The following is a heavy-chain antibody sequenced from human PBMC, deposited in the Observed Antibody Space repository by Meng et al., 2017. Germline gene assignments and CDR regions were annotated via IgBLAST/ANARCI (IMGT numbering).Heavy chain of an antibody. CDR1: GYSISSGYY. Sequence: SETLSLTCTVSGYSISSGYYWGWIRQPPGKGLEWIGSIYHSGSTYYNPSLKSRVTISVDTSKNQFSLKLRSVTAADTAVYYCARDPAASAASMDVWGQGTTVTVSS. J-gene: IGHJ6*02. V-gene: IGHV4-38-2*02. CDR2: IYHSGST. D-gene: IGHD6-13*01. CDR3: ARDPAASAASMDV.